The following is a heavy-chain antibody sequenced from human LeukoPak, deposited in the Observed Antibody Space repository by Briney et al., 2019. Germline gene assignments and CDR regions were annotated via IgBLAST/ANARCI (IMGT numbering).Heavy chain of an antibody. CDR1: GGSISNYY. CDR3: ARWGSIAVARFDY. Sequence: NPAETLSLTCTASGGSISNYYWSWIRQPPGKGLEWVGYIYYTGGTNYNPSLTSRVNISVDTSKNQSSLHLTTLTAADTAVYYCARWGSIAVARFDYWGQGTLVTVSS. CDR2: IYYTGGT. D-gene: IGHD6-6*01. V-gene: IGHV4-59*01. J-gene: IGHJ4*02.